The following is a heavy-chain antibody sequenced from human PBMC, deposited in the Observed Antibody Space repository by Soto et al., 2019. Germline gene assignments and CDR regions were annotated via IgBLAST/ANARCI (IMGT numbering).Heavy chain of an antibody. CDR3: AKASGRVHYRMHV. V-gene: IGHV3-23*01. CDR2: IRGSGGGT. CDR1: GFPFSMFA. J-gene: IGHJ6*02. D-gene: IGHD3-10*01. Sequence: GGSLRLSCAASGFPFSMFAMNWVRQAPGKGLEWVSGIRGSGGGTYYADSVKGRFTISRDDSRNMLYLEMNTLRGEDTAVYYCAKASGRVHYRMHVWGQGTTVTVSS.